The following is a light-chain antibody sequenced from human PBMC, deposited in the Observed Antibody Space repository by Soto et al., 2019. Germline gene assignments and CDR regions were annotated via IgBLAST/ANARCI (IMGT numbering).Light chain of an antibody. CDR2: GAS. CDR1: QSVSSN. J-gene: IGKJ1*01. V-gene: IGKV3-15*01. CDR3: QQYNNWPPWA. Sequence: EIVMTQSPATLSVSPGERATLSCRASQSVSSNLAWYQQKPGRAPRLLIYGASTRVTGVPARFSSSGSGTEFTLTISSLQSEDFAVYYCQQYNNWPPWAFGQGTKVEIK.